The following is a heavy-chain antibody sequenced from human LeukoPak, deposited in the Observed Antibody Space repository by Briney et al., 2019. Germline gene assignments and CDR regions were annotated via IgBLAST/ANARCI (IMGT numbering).Heavy chain of an antibody. CDR2: ISHRGRT. CDR3: ARDRGTWNDDGFDY. V-gene: IGHV4-34*01. J-gene: IGHJ4*02. Sequence: SETLSLTCAVYGGSLSDYYWSWIRQSPGKGLEWIGEISHRGRTYYNLSLKSRVTISIDTSKNQFSLKLSSVTAADTAVYYCARDRGTWNDDGFDYWGQGTLVTVSS. D-gene: IGHD1-1*01. CDR1: GGSLSDYY.